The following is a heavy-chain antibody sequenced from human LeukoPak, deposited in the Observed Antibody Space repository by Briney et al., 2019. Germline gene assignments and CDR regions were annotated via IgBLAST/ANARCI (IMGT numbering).Heavy chain of an antibody. D-gene: IGHD6-19*01. CDR1: GFIFSTYG. CDR3: AKDRQWLVGRLDYFDY. Sequence: QTGGSLRLSCATSGFIFSTYGMSWVRQAPGKGLEWVSAISGSGGTTFYADSVKGRFTISRDSSKNTLFLDMNSLRAEDTAVYYCAKDRQWLVGRLDYFDYWGQGTLVTVSS. V-gene: IGHV3-23*01. J-gene: IGHJ4*02. CDR2: ISGSGGTT.